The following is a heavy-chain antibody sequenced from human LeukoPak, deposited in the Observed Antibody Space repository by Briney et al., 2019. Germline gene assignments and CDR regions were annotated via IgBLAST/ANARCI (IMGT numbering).Heavy chain of an antibody. J-gene: IGHJ5*02. D-gene: IGHD6-13*01. CDR3: ARTQAAVGKAWFDP. Sequence: GGSLRLSCAASGFTFSSYWMSWVRQAPGKGLEWVANIKQDGSEKYYVDSVKGRFTISRDNAKNSLYLQMNSLRAEDTAVYYCARTQAAVGKAWFDPWGQGTLASVSS. CDR2: IKQDGSEK. V-gene: IGHV3-7*01. CDR1: GFTFSSYW.